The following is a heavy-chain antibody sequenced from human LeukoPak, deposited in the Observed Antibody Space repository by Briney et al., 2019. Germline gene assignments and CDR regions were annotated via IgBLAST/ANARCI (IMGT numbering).Heavy chain of an antibody. J-gene: IGHJ4*02. CDR1: GVSISTNTW. CDR2: TSHDGNA. Sequence: TSETLSLTCAVSGVSISTNTWWSWVRQSPGKGLEWIGQTSHDGNADYTPSLKSRVTISVDKSKNQLSLKLNSVTAADSAVYYCAKHGGRYFDSWGQGTLVTVTS. CDR3: AKHGGRYFDS. D-gene: IGHD4-23*01. V-gene: IGHV4-4*02.